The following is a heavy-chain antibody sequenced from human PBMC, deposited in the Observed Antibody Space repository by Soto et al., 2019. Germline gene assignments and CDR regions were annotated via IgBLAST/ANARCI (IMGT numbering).Heavy chain of an antibody. Sequence: QVQLVQSGAEVKKPGSSVKVSCKASGGTFSSYTISWVRQAPGQGLEWMGRIIPILGIANYAQKFQGRVTITADKSTSTAYMELSSLRSEDTAAYYCAREAGDWVHYGMDVWGQGTTVTVSS. J-gene: IGHJ6*02. D-gene: IGHD3-10*01. CDR1: GGTFSSYT. CDR2: IIPILGIA. CDR3: AREAGDWVHYGMDV. V-gene: IGHV1-69*08.